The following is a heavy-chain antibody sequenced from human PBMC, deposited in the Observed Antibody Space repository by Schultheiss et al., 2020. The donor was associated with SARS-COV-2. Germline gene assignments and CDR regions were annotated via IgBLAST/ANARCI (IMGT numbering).Heavy chain of an antibody. J-gene: IGHJ4*02. V-gene: IGHV1-69*05. CDR1: GGTFSSYA. CDR2: IIPIFGTA. Sequence: SVKVSCKASGGTFSSYAISWVRQAPGQGLEWMGGIIPIFGTANYAQKLQGRVTMTTDTSTSTAYMELSRLRSDDTAVYYCARDDYYDSSGVGDYWGQGTLVTVSS. D-gene: IGHD3-22*01. CDR3: ARDDYYDSSGVGDY.